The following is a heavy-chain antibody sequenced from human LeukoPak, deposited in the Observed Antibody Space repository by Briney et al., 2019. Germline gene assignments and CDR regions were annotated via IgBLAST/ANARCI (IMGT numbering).Heavy chain of an antibody. V-gene: IGHV4-39*07. Sequence: SETLSLTCNVSGGSISSDSHYWGWIRQPPGKGLEWIGSIYYSGSSYYNPSLKSRVTISVDTSNNQFSLKLRSVTAADTAVYYCASWGYSNSWFTRDNDYWGQGTLVTVSS. J-gene: IGHJ4*02. CDR3: ASWGYSNSWFTRDNDY. D-gene: IGHD6-13*01. CDR2: IYYSGSS. CDR1: GGSISSDSHY.